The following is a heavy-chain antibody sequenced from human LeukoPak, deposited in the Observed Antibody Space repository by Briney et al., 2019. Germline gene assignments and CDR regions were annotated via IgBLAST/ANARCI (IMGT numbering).Heavy chain of an antibody. J-gene: IGHJ4*02. V-gene: IGHV5-51*01. Sequence: GESLKISCKGSGYSFTSYWIGWVRQRPGKGLEWMGIIYPGDSDTRYSPSFQGQVTMSADKSISTAYLQWSSLKASDTAMYYCARQYCSTTNCPFDYWGQGTLVTVPS. D-gene: IGHD2-2*01. CDR1: GYSFTSYW. CDR3: ARQYCSTTNCPFDY. CDR2: IYPGDSDT.